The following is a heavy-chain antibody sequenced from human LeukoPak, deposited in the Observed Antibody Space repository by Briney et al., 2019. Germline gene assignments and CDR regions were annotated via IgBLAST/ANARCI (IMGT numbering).Heavy chain of an antibody. CDR3: AEGHYYGSGSLDY. V-gene: IGHV3-23*01. Sequence: GGSLRLSCAASGFTFSSYGMSWVRQAPGKGLEWVSAIGGRDGSTYYADSVKGRFTISRDNSKNTLYVQMNSLRAEDTAVYYCAEGHYYGSGSLDYWGPGTLVTVSS. CDR1: GFTFSSYG. J-gene: IGHJ4*02. CDR2: IGGRDGST. D-gene: IGHD3-10*01.